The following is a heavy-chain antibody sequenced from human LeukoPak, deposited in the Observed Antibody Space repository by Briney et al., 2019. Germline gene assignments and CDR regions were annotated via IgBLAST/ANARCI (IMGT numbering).Heavy chain of an antibody. CDR3: ARDLTWGVIIY. D-gene: IGHD3-10*01. J-gene: IGHJ4*02. V-gene: IGHV3-11*04. CDR1: GFTFSDSW. CDR2: ISSSGSTI. Sequence: GGSLRLSCAASGFTFSDSWMSWIRQAPGKGLEWVSYISSSGSTIYYADSVKGRFTISRDNAKNSLYLQMNSLRAEDTAVYYCARDLTWGVIIYWGQGTLVTVSS.